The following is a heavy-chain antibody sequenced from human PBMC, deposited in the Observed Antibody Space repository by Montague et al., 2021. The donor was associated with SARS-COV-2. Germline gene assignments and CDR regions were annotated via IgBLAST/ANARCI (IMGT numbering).Heavy chain of an antibody. CDR3: ALDEDYSDYSRGDFFDY. J-gene: IGHJ4*02. D-gene: IGHD4-11*01. V-gene: IGHV1-18*01. Sequence: SVKVSCKASNYTFSSFGISWVRLAPGQGLEWMGCISPQDGYSNYALKFQGRVTMTADTSSTTAFMELRSLRPDDTAVYYCALDEDYSDYSRGDFFDYWGQGTLVTVSS. CDR1: NYTFSSFG. CDR2: ISPQDGYS.